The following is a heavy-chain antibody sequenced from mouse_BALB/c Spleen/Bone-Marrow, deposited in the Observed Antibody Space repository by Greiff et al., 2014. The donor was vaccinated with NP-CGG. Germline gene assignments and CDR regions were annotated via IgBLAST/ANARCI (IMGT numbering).Heavy chain of an antibody. J-gene: IGHJ2*01. CDR1: GYRFNGYW. D-gene: IGHD3-1*01. CDR3: ARLGIRSFDY. Sequence: QVQLQESGADLVKPGASVKLSCKASGYRFNGYWMEWVKQRPGHGLEWIGAIFPGSGGTKFNEKFKGKATFTAYTSSNTAYMQISSLTSEDSAGYYCARLGIRSFDYWGQGTTLTVSS. V-gene: IGHV1-9*01. CDR2: IFPGSGGT.